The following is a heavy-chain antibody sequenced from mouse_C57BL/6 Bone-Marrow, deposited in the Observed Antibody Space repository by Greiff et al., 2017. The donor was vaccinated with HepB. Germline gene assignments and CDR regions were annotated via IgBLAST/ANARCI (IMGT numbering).Heavy chain of an antibody. CDR3: ARCLLRYYAMDY. CDR1: GYTFTSYG. V-gene: IGHV1-81*01. Sequence: QVQLQQSGAELVKPGASVKLSCKASGYTFTSYGISWVKQRTGQGLEWIGEIYPRSGNTYYNEKFKGKATLTADKSSSTAYMELRSLTSEDSAVYFCARCLLRYYAMDYWGQGTSVTVSS. D-gene: IGHD1-1*01. J-gene: IGHJ4*01. CDR2: IYPRSGNT.